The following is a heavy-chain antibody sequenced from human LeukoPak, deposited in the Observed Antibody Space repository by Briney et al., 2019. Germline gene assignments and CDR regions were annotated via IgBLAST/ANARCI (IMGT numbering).Heavy chain of an antibody. Sequence: GGSLRLSCADSGFIFDDYGMSWVRQAPGKGLEWVSGINWNGGSTGYADSVKGRFTIFRDNAKNSLYLQMNSLRAEDTALYYCARAGLDDYYYYMDVWGKGTTVTVSS. D-gene: IGHD3-9*01. CDR3: ARAGLDDYYYYMDV. J-gene: IGHJ6*03. V-gene: IGHV3-20*04. CDR2: INWNGGST. CDR1: GFIFDDYG.